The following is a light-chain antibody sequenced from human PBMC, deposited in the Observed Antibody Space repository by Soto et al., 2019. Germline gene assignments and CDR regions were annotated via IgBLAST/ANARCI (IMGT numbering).Light chain of an antibody. CDR1: SSNIGSNS. CDR2: SSN. Sequence: QSVLTQPPSASGTPGQRVTISCSGSSSNIGSNSVNWYQQLPGTAPKLLMYSSNQRPSGGPDRFSGSKSGTSASLAISWLQSEDEADYYCAAWDASLNGVVFGGGTKLTVL. J-gene: IGLJ2*01. CDR3: AAWDASLNGVV. V-gene: IGLV1-44*01.